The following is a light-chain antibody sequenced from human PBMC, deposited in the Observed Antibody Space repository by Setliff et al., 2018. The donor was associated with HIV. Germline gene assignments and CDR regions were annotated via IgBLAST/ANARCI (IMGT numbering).Light chain of an antibody. J-gene: IGLJ1*01. CDR2: EVN. CDR3: TSYTSGTTFV. CDR1: SSDVGSYDR. Sequence: ALTQPPSVSGSPGQSVTISCTGTSSDVGSYDRVSWYQQSPGTAPKIIIYEVNKRPSGVPDRFSGSKSDNTASLSISGLQAEDEADYYCTSYTSGTTFVFGTGTKVTVL. V-gene: IGLV2-18*02.